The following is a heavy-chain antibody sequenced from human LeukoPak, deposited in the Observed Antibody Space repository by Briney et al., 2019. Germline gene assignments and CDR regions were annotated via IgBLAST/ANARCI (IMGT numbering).Heavy chain of an antibody. J-gene: IGHJ4*02. CDR1: GGSMTTHH. V-gene: IGHV4-59*11. CDR2: VFDSGRT. D-gene: IGHD5-18*01. CDR3: TTIKRGNIFGYYDF. Sequence: SETLSLTCTVSGGSMTTHHWNWIRQTPGKGLEWIGYVFDSGRTKENPSLKSRVTLSADTSKNQLSLRLSSVTAADTAVYYCTTIKRGNIFGYYDFWGQGILVTVSS.